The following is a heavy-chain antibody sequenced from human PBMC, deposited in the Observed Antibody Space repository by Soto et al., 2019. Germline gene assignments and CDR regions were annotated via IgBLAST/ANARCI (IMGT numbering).Heavy chain of an antibody. J-gene: IGHJ4*02. V-gene: IGHV1-3*01. CDR3: ASRYCTNGVCYLGPIDY. D-gene: IGHD2-8*01. CDR2: INAGNGNT. CDR1: GCTFTSYA. Sequence: GASVKVSCKASGCTFTSYAMHWVRQAPGQRLEWMGWINAGNGNTKYSQKFQGRVTITRDTSASTAYMELSSLRSEDTAVYYCASRYCTNGVCYLGPIDYWGQGTLVTVSS.